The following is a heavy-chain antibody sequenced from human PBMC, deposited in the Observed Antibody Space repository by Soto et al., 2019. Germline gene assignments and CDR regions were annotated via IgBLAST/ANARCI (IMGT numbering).Heavy chain of an antibody. CDR2: IIPIFGTA. D-gene: IGHD1-26*01. J-gene: IGHJ4*02. CDR1: GGTFSSYA. V-gene: IGHV1-69*12. CDR3: ARGRSGSYYADY. Sequence: QVQLVQSGAEVKKPGSSVKVSCKASGGTFSSYAISWVRQAPGQGLEWIGWIIPIFGTANYAQKFNGRVTITADESTSTAYMELSRLRSEDTAVYYCARGRSGSYYADYWGQGTLVTVSS.